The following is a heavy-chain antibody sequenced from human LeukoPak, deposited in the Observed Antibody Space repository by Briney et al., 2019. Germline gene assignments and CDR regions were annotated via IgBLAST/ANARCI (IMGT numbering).Heavy chain of an antibody. V-gene: IGHV4-59*08. CDR1: GGSISSYY. Sequence: SETLSLTCTVSGGSISSYYWSWIRQPPGKRLEWIGYIYYSGSTSYNPSLKSRVTISVDTSKNQFSLKLSSVTAADTAVYYCARHKYGGDAFDIWGQGTMVTVSS. J-gene: IGHJ3*02. D-gene: IGHD2-2*01. CDR2: IYYSGST. CDR3: ARHKYGGDAFDI.